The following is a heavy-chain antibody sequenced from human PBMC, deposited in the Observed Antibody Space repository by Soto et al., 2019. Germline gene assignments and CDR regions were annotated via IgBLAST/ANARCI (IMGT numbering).Heavy chain of an antibody. Sequence: LETLSLTCAVYGGSFSGYYWSWIRQPPGKGLEWIGYIYYSGSTNYNPSLKSRVTISVDTSKNQFSLKLNSMTAADTAVYYCARHNYGSGSTYFDYWGQGTLVTVSS. CDR2: IYYSGST. D-gene: IGHD3-10*01. CDR1: GGSFSGYY. V-gene: IGHV4-59*08. J-gene: IGHJ4*02. CDR3: ARHNYGSGSTYFDY.